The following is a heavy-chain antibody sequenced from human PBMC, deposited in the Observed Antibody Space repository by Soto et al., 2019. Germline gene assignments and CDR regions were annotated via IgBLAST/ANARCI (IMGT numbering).Heavy chain of an antibody. D-gene: IGHD4-17*01. J-gene: IGHJ4*02. CDR2: IYYSGST. CDR3: AREATVASYFDY. Sequence: PSETLSLTCTVSGGSVSSGSYYWSWIRQPPGKGLEWIGYIYYSGSTNYNPSLKSRVTISVDTSKNQFSLKLSSVTAADTAVYYCAREATVASYFDYWGQGTLVTAPQ. CDR1: GGSVSSGSYY. V-gene: IGHV4-61*01.